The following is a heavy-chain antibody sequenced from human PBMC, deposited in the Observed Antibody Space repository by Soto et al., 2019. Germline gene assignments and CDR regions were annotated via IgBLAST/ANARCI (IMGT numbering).Heavy chain of an antibody. CDR2: ISAYNGNT. CDR1: GYTFTSYG. Sequence: ASVKVSCKASGYTFTSYGISWVRQAPGQGLEWMGWISAYNGNTNYAQKLQGRVTMTTDTSTSTAYMELRSLRSDDTAVYYCARGPRITIFGVVMDWFDPWGQGTLVTVSS. J-gene: IGHJ5*02. D-gene: IGHD3-3*01. V-gene: IGHV1-18*01. CDR3: ARGPRITIFGVVMDWFDP.